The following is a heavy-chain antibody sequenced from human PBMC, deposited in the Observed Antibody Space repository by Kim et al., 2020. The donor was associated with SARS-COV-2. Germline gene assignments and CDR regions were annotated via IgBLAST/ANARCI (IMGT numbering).Heavy chain of an antibody. J-gene: IGHJ6*02. CDR3: ARYYYGSGSYYTNYYYYGMDV. D-gene: IGHD3-10*01. CDR2: ISAYNGNT. V-gene: IGHV1-18*01. CDR1: GYTFTSYG. Sequence: ASVKVSCKASGYTFTSYGISWVRQAPGQGLEWMGWISAYNGNTNYAQKLQGRVTMTTDTSTSTAYMELRSLRADDTAVNYCARYYYGSGSYYTNYYYYGMDVWGQGTTVTVSS.